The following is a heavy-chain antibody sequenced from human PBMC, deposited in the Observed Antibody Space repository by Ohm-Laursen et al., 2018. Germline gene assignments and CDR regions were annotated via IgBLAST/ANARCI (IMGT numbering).Heavy chain of an antibody. J-gene: IGHJ4*02. V-gene: IGHV3-74*01. Sequence: SLRLSCAASGFTFSSYWMHWVRQAPGKGLVWVSRINSDGSSTSYADSVKGRFTISRDNAKNTLYLQMNSLRAEDTAVYYCAREAGDYYDSSGYLNHFDYWGQGTLVTVSS. CDR2: INSDGSST. CDR3: AREAGDYYDSSGYLNHFDY. CDR1: GFTFSSYW. D-gene: IGHD3-22*01.